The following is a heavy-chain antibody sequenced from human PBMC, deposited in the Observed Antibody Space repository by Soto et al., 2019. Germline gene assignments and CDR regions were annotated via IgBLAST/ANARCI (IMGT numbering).Heavy chain of an antibody. CDR3: AKGSSPYFNDEPVDI. CDR1: GFSFRNFA. Sequence: EVHLLESGGGLVQPGGSLRLSCVAPGFSFRNFAMSWIRQAPGEGLEWISGLSDTGSHIYYADSVRGRFSISRDNPKITLYLQMNSLRGNDTSVYYCAKGSSPYFNDEPVDIWGQGTRVSLSS. CDR2: LSDTGSHI. V-gene: IGHV3-23*01. D-gene: IGHD6-13*01. J-gene: IGHJ3*02.